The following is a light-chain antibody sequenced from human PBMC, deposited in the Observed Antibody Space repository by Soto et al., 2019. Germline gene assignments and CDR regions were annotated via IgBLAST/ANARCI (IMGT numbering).Light chain of an antibody. Sequence: QSALTQPASVSGSLGQSISISCTEDSSVLTYNSVSWYQHHPHKAPKLIIYDVSYRPSGVSNRFSGSKSGNTASLTISGLQAEDEADYYCSSYTSSSTWVFGGGTKLTVL. CDR1: SSVLTYNS. CDR2: DVS. V-gene: IGLV2-14*01. CDR3: SSYTSSSTWV. J-gene: IGLJ3*02.